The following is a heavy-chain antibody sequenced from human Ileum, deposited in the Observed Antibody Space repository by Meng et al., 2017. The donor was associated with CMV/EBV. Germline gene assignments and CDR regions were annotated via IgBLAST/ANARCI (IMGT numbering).Heavy chain of an antibody. CDR1: GLTFSNFG. D-gene: IGHD1-26*01. CDR3: AKGEWYSGSYMDY. CDR2: ISYDGNKK. J-gene: IGHJ4*02. V-gene: IGHV3-30*18. Sequence: ASGLTFSNFGMQWVRQAPGKGLEAVAIISYDGNKKYYAESVKGRFTISRDNSNNTLYLQMNSLRAEDTAVYYCAKGEWYSGSYMDYWGQGTLVTVFS.